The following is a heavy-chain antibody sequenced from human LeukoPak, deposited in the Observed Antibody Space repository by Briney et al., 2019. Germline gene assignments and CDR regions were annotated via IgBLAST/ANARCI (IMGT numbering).Heavy chain of an antibody. V-gene: IGHV3-9*03. D-gene: IGHD6-19*01. CDR2: ISWNSGSI. Sequence: GGSLRLSCAASGFTFSSYAMHWVRQAPGKGLEWVSGISWNSGSIGYADSVKGRFTISRDNAKNSLYLQMNSLRAEDMALYYCAKDSSGWPLNDAFDIWGQGTMVTVSS. CDR3: AKDSSGWPLNDAFDI. J-gene: IGHJ3*02. CDR1: GFTFSSYA.